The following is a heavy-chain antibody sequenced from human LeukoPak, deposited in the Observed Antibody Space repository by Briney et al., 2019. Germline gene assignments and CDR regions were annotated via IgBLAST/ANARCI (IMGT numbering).Heavy chain of an antibody. D-gene: IGHD3-10*01. J-gene: IGHJ4*02. Sequence: SETLSLTCTVSGGSISSSSYYWGWIRQPPGKGLEWIGSIYYSGSTYYNPSLKSRVTISVDTSKNQFSLKLSSVTAADTAFYYCASESYGSGSYFDYWGQGTLVTVSS. CDR2: IYYSGST. CDR3: ASESYGSGSYFDY. V-gene: IGHV4-39*01. CDR1: GGSISSSSYY.